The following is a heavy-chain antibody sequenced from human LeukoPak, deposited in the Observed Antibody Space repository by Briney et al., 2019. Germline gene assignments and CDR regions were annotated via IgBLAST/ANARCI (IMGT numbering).Heavy chain of an antibody. J-gene: IGHJ6*03. CDR1: GGSISSHY. D-gene: IGHD3-3*01. V-gene: IGHV4-59*11. CDR2: IYYSGST. Sequence: SETLSLTCTVSGGSISSHYWSWIRQPPGKGLEWIGYIYYSGSTNYNPSLKSRVTISVDTSKNQFSLKLSSVTAADTAVYYCARGDSWSGPYYYMDVWGKGTTVTVSS. CDR3: ARGDSWSGPYYYMDV.